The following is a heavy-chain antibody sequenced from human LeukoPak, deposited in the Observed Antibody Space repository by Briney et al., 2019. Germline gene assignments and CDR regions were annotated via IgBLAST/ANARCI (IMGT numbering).Heavy chain of an antibody. J-gene: IGHJ4*02. D-gene: IGHD3-22*01. Sequence: GGTLRLSCAASGFIFSNHGMNWVRQAPGKGLEWVSFIYSGGSTYEDSVKGRFTISRDNSKNTLYLQMNSLRAEDTAVYYCARRAGDYSHPYDYWGQGTLVTVSS. CDR2: IYSGGST. CDR1: GFIFSNHG. V-gene: IGHV3-53*01. CDR3: ARRAGDYSHPYDY.